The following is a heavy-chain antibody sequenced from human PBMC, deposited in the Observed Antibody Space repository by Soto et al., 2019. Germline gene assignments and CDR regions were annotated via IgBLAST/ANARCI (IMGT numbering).Heavy chain of an antibody. D-gene: IGHD6-6*01. Sequence: GXTVKGTCNAFGDPSSSYASIWVRQSPGQGLEWMGGIIPIFGTANYAQKFQGRVTITADESTSTAYMELSSLRSEDTAVYYCAMWEGGRIEARPHDACDIWGQRTRVTVSS. CDR3: AMWEGGRIEARPHDACDI. CDR1: GDPSSSYA. J-gene: IGHJ3*02. CDR2: IIPIFGTA. V-gene: IGHV1-69*13.